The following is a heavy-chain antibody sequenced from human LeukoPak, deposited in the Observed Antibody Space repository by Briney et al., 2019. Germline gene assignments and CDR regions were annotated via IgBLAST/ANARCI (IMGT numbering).Heavy chain of an antibody. CDR3: ARAVAGTYFDY. J-gene: IGHJ4*02. V-gene: IGHV3-74*01. CDR1: GFTFSSYS. Sequence: GGSLRLSCAASGFTFSSYSMNWVRQAPGKGLVWVSRINSDGSSTTYADSVKGRFTISRDNAKNTLYLQMNSLRADDTAVYYCARAVAGTYFDYWGQGTLVTVSS. CDR2: INSDGSST. D-gene: IGHD6-19*01.